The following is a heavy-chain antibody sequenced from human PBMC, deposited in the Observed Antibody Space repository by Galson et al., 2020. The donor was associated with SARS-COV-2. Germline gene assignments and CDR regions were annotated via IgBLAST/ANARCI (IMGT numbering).Heavy chain of an antibody. CDR3: SRGRGLSAPSAQYYDTSVYFAEYFQD. V-gene: IGHV3-33*01. CDR2: IWNGGSFI. D-gene: IGHD3-22*01. Sequence: GGSLRLSCGFSLSASGIHWVRRAPGKGLEGVAVIWNGGSFINSATSVRGRFTVSRAVSTNTVHLEMNRLRADDTAMYCCSRGRGLSAPSAQYYDTSVYFAEYFQDGGLGTLVTVSS. CDR1: FSLSASG. J-gene: IGHJ1*01.